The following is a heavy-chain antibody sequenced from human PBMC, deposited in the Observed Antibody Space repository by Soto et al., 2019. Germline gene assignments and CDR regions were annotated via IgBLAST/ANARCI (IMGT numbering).Heavy chain of an antibody. CDR3: ATWQWLVPNRYGMDV. D-gene: IGHD6-19*01. CDR1: GYTLTELS. J-gene: IGHJ6*02. CDR2: FDPEDGET. Sequence: ASVKVSCKVSGYTLTELSVHWVRQAPGKGLEWMGGFDPEDGETIYAQKFQGRVTMTEDTSTDTAYMELSSLRSEDTAVYYCATWQWLVPNRYGMDVWGQGTTVTVSS. V-gene: IGHV1-24*01.